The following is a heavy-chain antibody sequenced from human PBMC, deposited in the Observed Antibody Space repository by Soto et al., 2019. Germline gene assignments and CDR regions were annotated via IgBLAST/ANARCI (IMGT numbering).Heavy chain of an antibody. CDR2: IYKSTTT. CDR1: GDSISTVDYF. Sequence: SETLSLTCSVSGDSISTVDYFWAWIRQPPGQALEYIGYIYKSTTTYYNPSSESRVAISLDTSKSQFSLNVTSVTAADTAVYFCARGRYCLTGRCFPNWFDSWGQGTLVTV. J-gene: IGHJ5*01. V-gene: IGHV4-30-4*01. D-gene: IGHD2-15*01. CDR3: ARGRYCLTGRCFPNWFDS.